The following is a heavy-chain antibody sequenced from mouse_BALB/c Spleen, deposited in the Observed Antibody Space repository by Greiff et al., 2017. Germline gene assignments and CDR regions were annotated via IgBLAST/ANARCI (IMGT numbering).Heavy chain of an antibody. CDR2: IYPGSGNT. CDR1: GYTFTDYY. V-gene: IGHV1-77*01. J-gene: IGHJ2*01. CDR3: ARLGSSDY. Sequence: VQLQQSGAELARPGASVKLSCKASGYTFTDYYINWVKQRTGQGLEWIGEIYPGSGNTYYNEKFKGKATLTVDTSSSTAYMQFNSLTSEDSAVYYCARLGSSDYWGQGTTLTVSS. D-gene: IGHD1-1*01.